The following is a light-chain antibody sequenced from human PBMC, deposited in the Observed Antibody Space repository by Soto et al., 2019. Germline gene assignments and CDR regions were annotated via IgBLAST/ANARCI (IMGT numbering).Light chain of an antibody. CDR2: DAS. V-gene: IGKV3-11*01. CDR3: HQGSNRPHT. Sequence: ETRFTQSPATLALSPGERATLSCRASQSVSSNLAWYQQKPGQAPRPLMYDASNRATGIPARFSGSGSGTDFTLTDSSLQPEDVAVYFCHQGSNRPHTFGGGTKVDIK. CDR1: QSVSSN. J-gene: IGKJ4*01.